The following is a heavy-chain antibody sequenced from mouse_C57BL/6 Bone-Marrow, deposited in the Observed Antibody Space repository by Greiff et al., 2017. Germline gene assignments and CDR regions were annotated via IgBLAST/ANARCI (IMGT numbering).Heavy chain of an antibody. Sequence: QVQLQQPGAELVMPGASVKLSCKASGYTFTSYWMHWVKQRPGQGLEWIGEIDPSDSYTNYNQKFKGKSTLTVDKSSSTAYMQLSSLTSEDSAVYYCARWGYYGSIYDFDYGGQGTTLTGSS. CDR2: IDPSDSYT. D-gene: IGHD1-1*01. J-gene: IGHJ2*01. V-gene: IGHV1-69*01. CDR1: GYTFTSYW. CDR3: ARWGYYGSIYDFDY.